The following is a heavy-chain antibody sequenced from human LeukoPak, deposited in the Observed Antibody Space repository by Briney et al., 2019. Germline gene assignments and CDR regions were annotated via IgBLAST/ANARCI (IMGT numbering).Heavy chain of an antibody. J-gene: IGHJ4*01. D-gene: IGHD1-26*01. Sequence: GGSLRLSCAASEFTFSHYAMHWVRQAPGKGLEWVAVISYDGSSKYYADSVKGRFTISRDNSKNTLYLQTNSLRTDDTAVYYCARGLVSGSQRGYFDYWGHGALVTVSS. CDR3: ARGLVSGSQRGYFDY. CDR2: ISYDGSSK. V-gene: IGHV3-30-3*01. CDR1: EFTFSHYA.